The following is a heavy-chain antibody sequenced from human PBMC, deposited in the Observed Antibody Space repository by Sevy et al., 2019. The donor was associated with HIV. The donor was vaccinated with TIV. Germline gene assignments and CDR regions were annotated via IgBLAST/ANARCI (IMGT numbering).Heavy chain of an antibody. CDR3: GRGPSEAAAGRFDS. CDR1: GFTFSSYW. J-gene: IGHJ4*02. D-gene: IGHD6-13*01. Sequence: GGSLRLSCAASGFTFSSYWINWVRQAPGEGLEWVANINQGGNQKHYMDSVKGRFTISRDNAENAVYLQMNSLRVEDTAAYYCGRGPSEAAAGRFDSWGQGTLVTVSS. CDR2: INQGGNQK. V-gene: IGHV3-7*01.